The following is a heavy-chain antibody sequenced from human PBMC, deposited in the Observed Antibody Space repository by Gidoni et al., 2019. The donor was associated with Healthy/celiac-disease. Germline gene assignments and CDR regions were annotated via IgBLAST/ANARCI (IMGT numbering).Heavy chain of an antibody. CDR3: ARGGLYYYDSSGYYGPTDY. J-gene: IGHJ4*02. CDR1: GYTFTSYY. Sequence: QVQLVQSGAEVKKPGASVKVSCKASGYTFTSYYMHWVRQAPGQGLEWMGIINPSGGSTSYAQKFQGRVTMTRDTSTSTVYMELSSLRSEDTAVYYCARGGLYYYDSSGYYGPTDYWGQGTLVTVSS. D-gene: IGHD3-22*01. CDR2: INPSGGST. V-gene: IGHV1-46*03.